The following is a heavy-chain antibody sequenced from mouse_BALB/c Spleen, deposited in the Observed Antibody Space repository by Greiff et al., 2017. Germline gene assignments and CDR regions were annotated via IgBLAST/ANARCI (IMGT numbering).Heavy chain of an antibody. J-gene: IGHJ4*01. CDR2: ISSGGST. V-gene: IGHV5-6-5*01. CDR1: GFTFSSYA. D-gene: IGHD2-4*01. CDR3: AREEGYDYDGGNY. Sequence: EVHLVESGGGLVKPGGSLKLSCAASGFTFSSYAMSWVRQTPEKRLEWVASISSGGSTYYPDSVKGRFTISRDNARNILYLQMSSLRSEDTAMYYCAREEGYDYDGGNYWGQGTSVTVSS.